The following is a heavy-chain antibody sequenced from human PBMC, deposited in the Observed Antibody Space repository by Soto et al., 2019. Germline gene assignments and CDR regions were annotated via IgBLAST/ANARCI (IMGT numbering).Heavy chain of an antibody. CDR2: ISPNSGGT. D-gene: IGHD6-6*01. CDR3: ARDLIAARPGYYYYYGMDV. V-gene: IGHV1-2*04. J-gene: IGHJ6*02. Sequence: ASVKVSCKASGYTFTGYYMHWVRQAPGQGLEWMGWISPNSGGTNYAQKFQGWVTMTRDTSISTAYMELSRLRSDDTAVYYCARDLIAARPGYYYYYGMDVWGQGTTVTVSS. CDR1: GYTFTGYY.